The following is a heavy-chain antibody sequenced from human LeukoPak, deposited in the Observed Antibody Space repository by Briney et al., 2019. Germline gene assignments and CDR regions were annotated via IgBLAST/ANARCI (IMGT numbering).Heavy chain of an antibody. D-gene: IGHD3-9*01. V-gene: IGHV1-69*13. CDR2: IIPIFGTA. CDR1: GGTFSSYA. Sequence: GASVKVSCKASGGTFSSYAISWVRQAPGQGLEWMGGIIPIFGTANYAQKFQGRVTITADESTSTAYMELSSLRSEDTAVYYCARAFMLQKGILTGYALPYGMDVWGQGTTVTVSS. CDR3: ARAFMLQKGILTGYALPYGMDV. J-gene: IGHJ6*02.